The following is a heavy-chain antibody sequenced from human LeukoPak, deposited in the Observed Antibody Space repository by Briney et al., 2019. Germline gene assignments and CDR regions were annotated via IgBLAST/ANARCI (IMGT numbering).Heavy chain of an antibody. J-gene: IGHJ4*02. CDR2: IYYSGST. Sequence: SETLSLTCTVSGGSISSGSYYWGWIRQPPGKGLEWIGSIYYSGSTYYNPSLKSRVTISVDTSKNQFSLKLSSVTAADTAVYYCARCITIFGVVIIPYYFDYWGQGTLVTVSS. CDR1: GGSISSGSYY. CDR3: ARCITIFGVVIIPYYFDY. D-gene: IGHD3-3*01. V-gene: IGHV4-39*07.